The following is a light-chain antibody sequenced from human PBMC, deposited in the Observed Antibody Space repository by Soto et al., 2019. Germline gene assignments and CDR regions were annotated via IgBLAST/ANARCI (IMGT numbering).Light chain of an antibody. CDR2: DAS. V-gene: IGKV1-5*01. J-gene: IGKJ1*01. CDR3: QQYHIYSGT. CDR1: QNIRSR. Sequence: DFQMTQSPSTLSASVGDIVTITFRASQNIRSRLAWFQQKPGKAPKLLIYDASSLESGVPSRFSGSGSGTEFTLTINSLQPDDFATYYCQQYHIYSGTFGQGTKVDIK.